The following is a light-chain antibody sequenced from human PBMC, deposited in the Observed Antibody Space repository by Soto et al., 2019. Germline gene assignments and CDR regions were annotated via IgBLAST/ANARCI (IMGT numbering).Light chain of an antibody. CDR3: QQRSNRTTNT. Sequence: IGMPQSAATLSVSPGERATLSCSASPSVGSYLAWYQQNPGQAPRLLISDASNRATGIPATFSGSGSGTDFTLTISSREPEEFAVYYCQQRSNRTTNTFGQGTRLEIK. CDR2: DAS. V-gene: IGKV3-11*01. J-gene: IGKJ5*01. CDR1: PSVGSY.